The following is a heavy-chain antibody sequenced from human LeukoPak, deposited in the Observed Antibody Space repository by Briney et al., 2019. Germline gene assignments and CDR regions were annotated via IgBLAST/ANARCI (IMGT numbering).Heavy chain of an antibody. Sequence: PGGSLRLSCAASGFTVSSNYMSWVRQAPGKGLEWVSVIYSGGSTYYADSVKGRFTISRDNSKNTLYLQMNSLRAEDTAVYYCARAYYDFWSGSTRAAGYFQHWGQGTLVTVSS. V-gene: IGHV3-53*01. CDR2: IYSGGST. D-gene: IGHD3-3*01. CDR1: GFTVSSNY. J-gene: IGHJ1*01. CDR3: ARAYYDFWSGSTRAAGYFQH.